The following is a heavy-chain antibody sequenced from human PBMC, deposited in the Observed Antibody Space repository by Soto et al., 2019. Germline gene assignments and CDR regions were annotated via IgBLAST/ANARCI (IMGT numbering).Heavy chain of an antibody. D-gene: IGHD3-22*01. V-gene: IGHV4-4*07. CDR1: GGSISSYD. Sequence: SETLSLTCTVSGGSISSYDWSWIRQPAGKGLEWIGHIYSSGYTNYKPSLKSRVTMSVDASKNQFSLKLRSVTAADTAVYYCARGGDSSGYYYASDYWGPGTLVTVSS. J-gene: IGHJ4*02. CDR3: ARGGDSSGYYYASDY. CDR2: IYSSGYT.